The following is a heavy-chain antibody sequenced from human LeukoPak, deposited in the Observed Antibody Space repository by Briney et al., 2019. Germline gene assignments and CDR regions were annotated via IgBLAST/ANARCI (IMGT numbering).Heavy chain of an antibody. CDR1: GGSFSGYY. CDR2: INHSGST. V-gene: IGHV4-34*01. D-gene: IGHD4-17*01. CDR3: ARHRVTVTTDFDY. Sequence: SETLSLTCAVYGGSFSGYYWSWIRQPPGKGLEWIGEINHSGSTNYNPSLKSRVTISVDTSKNQFSLKLSSVTAADTAVYYCARHRVTVTTDFDYWGQGTLVTVSS. J-gene: IGHJ4*02.